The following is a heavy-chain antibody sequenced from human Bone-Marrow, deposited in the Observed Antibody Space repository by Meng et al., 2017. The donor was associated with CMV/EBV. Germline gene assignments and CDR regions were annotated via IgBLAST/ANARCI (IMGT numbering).Heavy chain of an antibody. J-gene: IGHJ6*02. D-gene: IGHD3-10*01. CDR2: IIPILGRA. Sequence: SAKVSCKASGGIFSSDDISWVRQAPGQGLEWMGGIIPILGRANYAQKFQGRVTITADKSTSTDYMELNSLRSEDTAVYYCARVRATSGSYYYYYGMDVWGQGTTVTVSS. CDR1: GGIFSSDD. CDR3: ARVRATSGSYYYYYGMDV. V-gene: IGHV1-69*10.